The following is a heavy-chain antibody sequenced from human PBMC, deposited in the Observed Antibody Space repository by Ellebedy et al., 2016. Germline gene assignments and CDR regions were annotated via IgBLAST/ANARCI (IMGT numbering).Heavy chain of an antibody. CDR2: IGFSSPSS. D-gene: IGHD6-25*01. CDR3: GRTGYFSTYGMDV. CDR1: GYTFVNYG. V-gene: IGHV1-18*01. J-gene: IGHJ6*02. Sequence: ASVKVSCXASGYTFVNYGINWVRRAPGQGFEWLGWIGFSSPSSKSAQNLRDRLTMATDTSTSVAYMELRSLRSDDTATYYCGRTGYFSTYGMDVWGQGTTVTVSS.